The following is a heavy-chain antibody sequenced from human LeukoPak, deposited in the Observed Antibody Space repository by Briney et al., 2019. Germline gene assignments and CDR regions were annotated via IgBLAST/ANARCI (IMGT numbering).Heavy chain of an antibody. CDR1: GGSFRGYY. CDR2: INHSGST. Sequence: SETLSLTCAVSGGSFRGYYWSWIRQPPGKGLEWIGEINHSGSTNYNPSLKSRVTISVGTSKNQFSLKLSSVTAADTAVYYCARGLYCGGDCDSHLNYWGQGTLVTVSS. V-gene: IGHV4-34*01. J-gene: IGHJ4*02. CDR3: ARGLYCGGDCDSHLNY. D-gene: IGHD2-21*02.